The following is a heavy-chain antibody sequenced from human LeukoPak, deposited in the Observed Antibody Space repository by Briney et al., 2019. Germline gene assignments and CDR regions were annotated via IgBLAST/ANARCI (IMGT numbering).Heavy chain of an antibody. D-gene: IGHD3-9*01. V-gene: IGHV4-59*08. J-gene: IGHJ3*02. CDR2: IHYSGGT. Sequence: SETLSLTCTVSGGSISNYYWSGIRQSPGKGLEWIGYIHYSGGTKYNPSLKSRVIISVDMSMNQFSLKLSSVTAADTAMYYCAKHSVLTGSGYAFDIWGQGTAVTVSS. CDR1: GGSISNYY. CDR3: AKHSVLTGSGYAFDI.